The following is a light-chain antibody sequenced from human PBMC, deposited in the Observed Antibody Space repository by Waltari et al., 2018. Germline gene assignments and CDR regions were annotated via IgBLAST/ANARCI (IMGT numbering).Light chain of an antibody. CDR2: RDD. J-gene: IGLJ3*02. CDR1: NSNIGKNF. Sequence: QSVLTQPPSASGTPGQRVTISCSGSNSNIGKNFVYWYQQLAGTAPKLLIYRDDQRVSVVPDRFSGSKSGTSACLAISGLRSEDEADYYCAAWDDSLSGQVLFGGGTKLTVL. CDR3: AAWDDSLSGQVL. V-gene: IGLV1-47*01.